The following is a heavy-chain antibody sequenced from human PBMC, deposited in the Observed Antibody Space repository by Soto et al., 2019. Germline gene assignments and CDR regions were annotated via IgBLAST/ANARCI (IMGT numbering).Heavy chain of an antibody. V-gene: IGHV1-69*13. J-gene: IGHJ3*02. CDR3: GQEVRGVPAHDAFDI. CDR1: GGTFSSYA. CDR2: IIPIFGTA. D-gene: IGHD3-10*01. Sequence: SVKVSCKASGGTFSSYAISWVRQAPGQGLEWMGGIIPIFGTANYAQKFQGRGTITADESTSTAYMELSSLRSEDTAVYDCGQEVRGVPAHDAFDIWGQGTMVTVS.